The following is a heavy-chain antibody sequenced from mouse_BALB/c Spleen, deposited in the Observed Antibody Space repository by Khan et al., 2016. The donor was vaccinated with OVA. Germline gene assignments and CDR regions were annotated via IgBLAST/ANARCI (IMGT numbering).Heavy chain of an antibody. J-gene: IGHJ2*02. V-gene: IGHV3-2*02. CDR1: GYSITSDYA. CDR2: ISYSGNT. CDR3: ARVYGGDFDY. D-gene: IGHD1-1*01. Sequence: EVQLQESGPGLVKPSQSLSLTCTVTGYSITSDYAWNWIRQFPGNKLEWMGFISYSGNTKYNPSLKSLFSITRDTSKNQFFLQLNSVTTEDTATYYCARVYGGDFDYWGQGTSLTVSS.